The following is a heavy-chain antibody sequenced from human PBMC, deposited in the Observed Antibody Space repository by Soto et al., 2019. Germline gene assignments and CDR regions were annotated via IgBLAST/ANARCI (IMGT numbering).Heavy chain of an antibody. CDR3: AGTRRYCSSTSCYLDWFDP. J-gene: IGHJ5*02. CDR2: INPSGGST. D-gene: IGHD2-2*01. Sequence: ASVKVSCKASGYTFTSYYMHWVRQAPGQGLEWMGIINPSGGSTSYAQKFQGRVTMTRDTSTSTVYMELSSLRSEDTAVYYCAGTRRYCSSTSCYLDWFDPWGQGTLVTVSS. V-gene: IGHV1-46*03. CDR1: GYTFTSYY.